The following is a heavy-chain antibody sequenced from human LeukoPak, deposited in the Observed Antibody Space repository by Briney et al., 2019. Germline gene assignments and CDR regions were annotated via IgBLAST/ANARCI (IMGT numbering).Heavy chain of an antibody. CDR1: GFTVSSSY. D-gene: IGHD6-19*01. V-gene: IGHV3-53*01. J-gene: IGHJ4*02. CDR3: ARGGASGWYDY. CDR2: LYSAGST. Sequence: PGGSLRLSCAASGFTVSSSYMTWVRQAPGKGLEWVSVLYSAGSTYYADSVKGRFTISRDNSKNTLHLQMNSLRAEDTAVYYCARGGASGWYDYWGQGTLVTVSS.